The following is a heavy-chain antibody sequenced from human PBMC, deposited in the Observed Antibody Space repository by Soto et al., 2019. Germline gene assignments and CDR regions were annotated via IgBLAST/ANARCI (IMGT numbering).Heavy chain of an antibody. CDR2: INSDGSST. CDR1: GFTYSNYC. D-gene: IGHD2-2*02. V-gene: IGHV3-74*01. J-gene: IGHJ4*02. Sequence: GGSLRLSCAASGFTYSNYCMHWDRQAPRRGLVWVSGINSDGSSTSYADSVKGRFTISRDNAKNTLYLQMNSLRAEDTAVYYCARGGVGRYCSSTSCYTWVFDYWGQGTLVTVSS. CDR3: ARGGVGRYCSSTSCYTWVFDY.